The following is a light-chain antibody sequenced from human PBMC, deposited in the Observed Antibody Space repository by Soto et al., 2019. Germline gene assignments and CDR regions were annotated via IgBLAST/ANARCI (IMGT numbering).Light chain of an antibody. J-gene: IGKJ1*01. CDR2: DAS. CDR1: QRITGW. Sequence: DIQMTQSPSTLSASVGDRVTITCRASQRITGWLAWYQQKPGKAPQLLIYDASSLESGVPSRFSGSGSGTEFTLTISNLQPDDFATYYCQQYDNYSTLGQGTKVDIK. CDR3: QQYDNYST. V-gene: IGKV1-5*01.